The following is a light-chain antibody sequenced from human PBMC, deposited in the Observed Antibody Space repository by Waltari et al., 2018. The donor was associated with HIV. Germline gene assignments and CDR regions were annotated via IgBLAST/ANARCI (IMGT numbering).Light chain of an antibody. CDR3: GTWDSSLSTGM. CDR1: SSNIGNNY. CDR2: ENN. V-gene: IGLV1-51*01. Sequence: QSVLTQPPSVSAAPGQKVTISCSGTSSNIGNNYFSWYQQLPGTAPKLLIFENNKRPSGIPGRFSGSKSGTSATLGITGLQTGDEADYYCGTWDSSLSTGMFGGGTKLTVL. J-gene: IGLJ3*02.